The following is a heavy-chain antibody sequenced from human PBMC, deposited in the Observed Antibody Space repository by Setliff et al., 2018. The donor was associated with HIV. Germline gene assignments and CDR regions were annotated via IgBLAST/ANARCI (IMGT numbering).Heavy chain of an antibody. CDR3: AKLVLGCRWEACGGRLRGYAFDI. CDR2: ISGSGGST. D-gene: IGHD4-17*01. CDR1: GFTFSSYA. Sequence: AGGSLRLSCAASGFTFSSYAMSWVRQAPGKGLEWVSAISGSGGSTYYADSVKGRFTISRDNSKNTLYLQMNSLRAEDTAVYYCAKLVLGCRWEACGGRLRGYAFDIWGQGTMVTVSS. V-gene: IGHV3-23*01. J-gene: IGHJ3*02.